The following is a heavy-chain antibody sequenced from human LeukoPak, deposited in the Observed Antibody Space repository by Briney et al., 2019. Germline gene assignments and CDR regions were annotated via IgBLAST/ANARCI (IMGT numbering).Heavy chain of an antibody. Sequence: GVSLRLSCAASGFTVSSNYMSWVRQAPGKGLEWVSVIYSGGSTYYADSVKGRFTISRDNSKNTLYLQMNSLTAEDTAVYYCARVGVVPAAIPDGFDIWGQGTMVTVSS. CDR3: ARVGVVPAAIPDGFDI. J-gene: IGHJ3*02. CDR1: GFTVSSNY. CDR2: IYSGGST. V-gene: IGHV3-53*01. D-gene: IGHD2-2*01.